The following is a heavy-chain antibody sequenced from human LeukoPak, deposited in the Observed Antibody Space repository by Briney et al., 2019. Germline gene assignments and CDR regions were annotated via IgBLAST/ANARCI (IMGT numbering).Heavy chain of an antibody. J-gene: IGHJ4*02. D-gene: IGHD3-22*01. CDR1: GFTFSSYG. V-gene: IGHV3-30*18. CDR3: AKLDYYDTSVYYYDYIDY. CDR2: ISYDGTDK. Sequence: GGSLRLSCAASGFTFSSYGMHWVRQAPGKGLEWVALISYDGTDKYYADSVKGRFTISRDNSKNTLYLQMNSLRAEDTAVYYCAKLDYYDTSVYYYDYIDYWDQGTLVTVSS.